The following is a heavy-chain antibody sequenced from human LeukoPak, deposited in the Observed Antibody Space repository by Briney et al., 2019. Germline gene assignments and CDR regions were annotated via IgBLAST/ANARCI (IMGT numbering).Heavy chain of an antibody. CDR2: IYYSGST. Sequence: TSETLSLTCTVSGGSISSGDYYWSWIRQPPGKGLEWIGYIYYSGSTYYNPSLESRVTISVDTSKNQFSLKLSSVTAADTAVYYCARVIVGATFDYWGQGTLVTVSS. D-gene: IGHD1-26*01. V-gene: IGHV4-30-4*08. J-gene: IGHJ4*02. CDR3: ARVIVGATFDY. CDR1: GGSISSGDYY.